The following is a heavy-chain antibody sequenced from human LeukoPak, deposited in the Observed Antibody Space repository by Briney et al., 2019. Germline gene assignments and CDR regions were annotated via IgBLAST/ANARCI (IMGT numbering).Heavy chain of an antibody. V-gene: IGHV3-64D*06. J-gene: IGHJ4*02. Sequence: GGSLRLSCSASGFTFSSYAMHWDSQAPGKGLEYVSAISSNGGSTYYADSVKGRFTISRDNSKNTLYLQMSSLRAEDTAVYYCVKGRPYYYDSSGYYYFDYWGQGTLVTVSS. CDR2: ISSNGGST. CDR1: GFTFSSYA. CDR3: VKGRPYYYDSSGYYYFDY. D-gene: IGHD3-22*01.